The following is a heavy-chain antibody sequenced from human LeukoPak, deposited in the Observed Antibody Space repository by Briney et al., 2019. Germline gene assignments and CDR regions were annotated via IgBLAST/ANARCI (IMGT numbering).Heavy chain of an antibody. Sequence: GGSLRLSCAASGITVSSNYMNWVRQAPGKGLEWVSVIYSGGSTFYADSVRGRFTISRDNSKNTLYLQMNSLRAEDTAVYYCARAVLLWFGDVWGKGTTVTISS. J-gene: IGHJ6*04. D-gene: IGHD3-10*01. CDR3: ARAVLLWFGDV. CDR1: GITVSSNY. V-gene: IGHV3-66*01. CDR2: IYSGGST.